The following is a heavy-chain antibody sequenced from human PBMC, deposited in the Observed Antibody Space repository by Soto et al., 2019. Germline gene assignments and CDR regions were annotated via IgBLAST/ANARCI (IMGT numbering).Heavy chain of an antibody. V-gene: IGHV1-18*04. D-gene: IGHD1-26*01. CDR2: ISAYNGNT. CDR1: GYTFTSYG. J-gene: IGHJ6*02. CDR3: ATDGGYVIHYSYYGMDV. Sequence: QVQLVQSGAEVKKPGASVKVSCKASGYTFTSYGISWVRQAPGQGLEWMGWISAYNGNTNYAQKLQGRVTMTTDTSTSTAYMELRGLRSDDTAADYCATDGGYVIHYSYYGMDVWGRCTTVTV.